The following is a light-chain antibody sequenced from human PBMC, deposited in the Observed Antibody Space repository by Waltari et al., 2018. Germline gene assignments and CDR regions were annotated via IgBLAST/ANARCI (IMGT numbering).Light chain of an antibody. J-gene: IGLJ2*01. V-gene: IGLV2-14*03. CDR3: SAHTITLHVV. CDR1: GTDISYSDY. Sequence: QSALTQPAYVSGSPGQSITISCAASGTDISYSDYASWYQQYPDHVPKLLIYDVSQRPSGISTRFSGSKSGNTAFLTISGLQADDEADYYCSAHTITLHVVFGGGTKVTVL. CDR2: DVS.